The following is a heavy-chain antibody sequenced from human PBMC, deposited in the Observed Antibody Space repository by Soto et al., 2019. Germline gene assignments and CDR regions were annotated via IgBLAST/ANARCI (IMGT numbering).Heavy chain of an antibody. D-gene: IGHD3-9*01. CDR3: ARARYYDIFSVYYHTSHRYQYYF. Sequence: PSETLSLTCSVSGDSINSDKYYWGWIRQPPGKGLEWIGSIYYRGNTYYNPSLQTRVTISLDKSKSQFSLKLTSVTAADSAVYYCARARYYDIFSVYYHTSHRYQYYFWSQGTLDPVSS. V-gene: IGHV4-39*07. CDR2: IYYRGNT. J-gene: IGHJ4*02. CDR1: GDSINSDKYY.